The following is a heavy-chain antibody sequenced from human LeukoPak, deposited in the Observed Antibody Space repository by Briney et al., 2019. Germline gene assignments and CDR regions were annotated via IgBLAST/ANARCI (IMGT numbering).Heavy chain of an antibody. CDR2: INQDGSEK. CDR1: RFSFSSYW. J-gene: IGHJ6*03. V-gene: IGHV3-7*01. Sequence: GGSLRLSSAASRFSFSSYWMSWVRQAPGKGLEWVANINQDGSEKFYADSVKGRFTISRDNANNSMFLQMNSLRVEDTAVFYCARGRYYYYMDVWGKGTTVTVSS. CDR3: ARGRYYYYMDV.